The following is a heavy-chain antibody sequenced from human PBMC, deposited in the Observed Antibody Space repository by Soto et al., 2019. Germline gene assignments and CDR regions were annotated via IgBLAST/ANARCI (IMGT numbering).Heavy chain of an antibody. J-gene: IGHJ4*02. CDR1: GGSIRSYH. Sequence: SETLSLTCSVSGGSIRSYHWSWIRQPPGKALEWIGYIWYSGSTYYNPSLKSRVTISVDTSKNQFSLKLSSVTAADTAVYYCARHTPAISISDHWGQGTLVTVS. CDR3: ARHTPAISISDH. V-gene: IGHV4-59*08. CDR2: IWYSGST. D-gene: IGHD2-15*01.